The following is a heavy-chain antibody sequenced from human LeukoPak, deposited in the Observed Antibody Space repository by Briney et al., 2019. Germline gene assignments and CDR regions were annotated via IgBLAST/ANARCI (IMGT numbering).Heavy chain of an antibody. CDR1: GFTFSSYW. D-gene: IGHD3-10*01. CDR2: IKQDGSEK. CDR3: ARAPPRRLLWFGMDV. V-gene: IGHV3-7*03. J-gene: IGHJ6*04. Sequence: GGSLRLSCAASGFTFSSYWMSWVRQAPGKGLEWVANIKQDGSEKYYVDSVKDRFTISRDNAKNSLYLQMNSLRAEDTAVYYCARAPPRRLLWFGMDVWGKGTTVTVSS.